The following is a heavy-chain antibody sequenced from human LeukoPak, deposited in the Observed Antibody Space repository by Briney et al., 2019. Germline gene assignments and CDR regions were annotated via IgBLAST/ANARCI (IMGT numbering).Heavy chain of an antibody. CDR3: AKGSGSPPSEFDY. J-gene: IGHJ4*02. CDR2: ISGSGGST. D-gene: IGHD3-10*01. V-gene: IGHV3-23*01. Sequence: QAGGSLRLSCAASGFTLSSYAMSWVRQAPGKGLEWVSAISGSGGSTYYADSVKGRFTISRDNSKNTLYLQMNSLRAEDTAVYYCAKGSGSPPSEFDYWGQGTLVTVSS. CDR1: GFTLSSYA.